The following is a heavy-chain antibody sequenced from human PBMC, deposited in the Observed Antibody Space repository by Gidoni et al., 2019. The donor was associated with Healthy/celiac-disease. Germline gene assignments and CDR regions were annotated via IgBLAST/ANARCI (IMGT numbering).Heavy chain of an antibody. D-gene: IGHD6-13*01. CDR3: ASVYPKISSSWYPLDY. CDR2: IYPGDSDT. Sequence: EVQLVQSGAEVKKPGESLKISCTGSGYSFTSYWIGWVRQMPGKGLEWMGIIYPGDSDTRYSPSFQGQVTISADKSISTAYLQWSSLKASDTAMYDCASVYPKISSSWYPLDYWGQGTLVTVSS. V-gene: IGHV5-51*01. J-gene: IGHJ4*02. CDR1: GYSFTSYW.